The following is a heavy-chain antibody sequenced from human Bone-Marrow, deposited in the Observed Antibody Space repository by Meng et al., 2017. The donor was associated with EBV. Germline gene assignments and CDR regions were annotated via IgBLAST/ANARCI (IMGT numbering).Heavy chain of an antibody. Sequence: GQQQESGPDLVTPSQTLSPTGAATGDSINSGGYYWSWIRQAPGKGLEWIGYIFFRGETYYTSSFRSRTTISLDTSKNQFSLKLTSVTAADTAVYYCARAGGSFTVDPWGQGALVTVSS. CDR2: IFFRGET. J-gene: IGHJ5*02. CDR1: GDSINSGGYY. D-gene: IGHD1-26*01. CDR3: ARAGGSFTVDP. V-gene: IGHV4-30-4*08.